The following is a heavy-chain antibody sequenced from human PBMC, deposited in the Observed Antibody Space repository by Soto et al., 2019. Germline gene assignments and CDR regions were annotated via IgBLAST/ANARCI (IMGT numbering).Heavy chain of an antibody. CDR1: GYTFTSYG. D-gene: IGHD2-2*03. CDR3: ARDRRGIGFGSTVGGYYAFDI. CDR2: ISAYNGNT. V-gene: IGHV1-18*01. Sequence: ASVKVSCKASGYTFTSYGISWVRQAPGQGLEWMGWISAYNGNTNYAQKLQGRVTMTTDTSTSTAYMELRSLRSDDTAGYYCARDRRGIGFGSTVGGYYAFDIWGQGTMVTVSS. J-gene: IGHJ3*02.